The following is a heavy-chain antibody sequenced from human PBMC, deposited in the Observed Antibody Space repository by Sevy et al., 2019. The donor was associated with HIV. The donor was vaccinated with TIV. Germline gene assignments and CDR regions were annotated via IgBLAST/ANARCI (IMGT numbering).Heavy chain of an antibody. D-gene: IGHD4-17*01. J-gene: IGHJ4*02. CDR2: INRDGSGK. V-gene: IGHV3-7*01. Sequence: GGSLRLSCEASGFTFSDYWMTWVRQAPGKGLEWVASINRDGSGKYYVDSVKGRFTISRDIAKNTLHLQMNSLRGEDTAVYYCARDLEFYDNGDYGPAFMPDYWGQGTLVTVSS. CDR1: GFTFSDYW. CDR3: ARDLEFYDNGDYGPAFMPDY.